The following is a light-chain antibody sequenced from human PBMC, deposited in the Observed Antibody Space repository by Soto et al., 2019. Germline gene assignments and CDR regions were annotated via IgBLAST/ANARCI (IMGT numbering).Light chain of an antibody. J-gene: IGKJ2*01. V-gene: IGKV3-20*01. CDR3: QQYGSSFRYT. Sequence: EIVLTQSPGTLSLSPGERATLSCRASQSVNGNYLTWYQQKPGQAPRLLIYGASSRATGIPDRFSGSGSGPDFTRTISRLEPEDFAVYYCQQYGSSFRYTFGQGTKLEIK. CDR2: GAS. CDR1: QSVNGNY.